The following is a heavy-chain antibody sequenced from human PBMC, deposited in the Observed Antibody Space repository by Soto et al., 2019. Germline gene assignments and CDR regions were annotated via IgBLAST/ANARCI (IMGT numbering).Heavy chain of an antibody. J-gene: IGHJ5*02. V-gene: IGHV4-34*01. Sequence: SETLSLTCAVYGGYFSGYYWSWIRQPPGKGLEWIGEINHSGSTNYNPSLKSRVTISVDTSKNQFSLKLSSVTAADTAVYYCARRGPLRFLEWLPLDWFDPWGQGTLVTVSS. CDR1: GGYFSGYY. CDR3: ARRGPLRFLEWLPLDWFDP. D-gene: IGHD3-3*01. CDR2: INHSGST.